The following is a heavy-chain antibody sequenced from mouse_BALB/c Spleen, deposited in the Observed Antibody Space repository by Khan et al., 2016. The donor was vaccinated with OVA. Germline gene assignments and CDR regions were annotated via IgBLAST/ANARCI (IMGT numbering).Heavy chain of an antibody. CDR3: TRSGYGSFAY. J-gene: IGHJ3*01. CDR2: INPSSGGT. CDR1: GYTFTSYY. Sequence: AQLQESGAELVKPGASVRLSCKASGYTFTSYYLYWVKQRPGQGLEWIGDINPSSGGTNFNEKFKSKATLTVDKSSSTAYIQLNSLTSEDSAVYYCTRSGYGSFAYWGQGTLVTVSA. V-gene: IGHV1S81*02. D-gene: IGHD2-2*01.